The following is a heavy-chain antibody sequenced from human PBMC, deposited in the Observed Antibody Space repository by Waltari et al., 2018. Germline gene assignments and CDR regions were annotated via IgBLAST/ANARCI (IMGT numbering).Heavy chain of an antibody. V-gene: IGHV3-9*01. CDR2: ISWNSGSI. J-gene: IGHJ3*02. CDR1: GFTFDDYA. Sequence: EVQLVESGGGLVQPGGSLRLSCAASGFTFDDYAMHWVRQAPGKGLEWVSGISWNSGSIGYADSVKGRFTISRDNAKNSLYLQMNSLRAEDTALYYCAKVLPSYDSSGYYWSDAFDIWGQGTMVTVSS. CDR3: AKVLPSYDSSGYYWSDAFDI. D-gene: IGHD3-22*01.